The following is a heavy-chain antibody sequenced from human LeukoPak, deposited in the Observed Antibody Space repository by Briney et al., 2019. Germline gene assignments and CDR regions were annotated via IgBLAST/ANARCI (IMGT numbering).Heavy chain of an antibody. D-gene: IGHD2-15*01. CDR1: GGSFSGYY. V-gene: IGHV4-34*01. CDR3: ARGRGYCSGGSCNFRYFDY. CDR2: INHSGST. J-gene: IGHJ4*02. Sequence: SETLSLTCAVYGGSFSGYYWSWIRQPPGKGLEWIGEINHSGSTNYNPSLKSRVTISVDTSKNQFSLKLSSVTAADTAVYYCARGRGYCSGGSCNFRYFDYWGQGTLVTVSS.